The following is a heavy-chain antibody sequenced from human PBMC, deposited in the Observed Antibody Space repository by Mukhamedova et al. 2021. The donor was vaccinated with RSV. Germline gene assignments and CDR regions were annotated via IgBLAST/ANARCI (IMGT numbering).Heavy chain of an antibody. CDR3: AKGVVNGWFDP. D-gene: IGHD3-3*01. Sequence: QWYQRRVTLTADESTSTAYMELSSLRSEDTAVYYCAKGVVNGWFDPWGQGTLVTVSS. J-gene: IGHJ5*02. V-gene: IGHV1-69*01.